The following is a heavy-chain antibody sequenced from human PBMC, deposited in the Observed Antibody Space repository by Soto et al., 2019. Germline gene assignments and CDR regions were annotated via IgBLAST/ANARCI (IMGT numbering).Heavy chain of an antibody. V-gene: IGHV4-30-4*01. CDR1: GGSVSSGDYY. Sequence: LSLTCTVSGGSVSSGDYYWSWIRQPPGKGLEWIGYIYYSGSTYYNPSLKSRVTISVDTSKNQFSLKLSSVTAADTAVYYCARGDTMVRGVTVDYWGQGTLVTVSS. CDR3: ARGDTMVRGVTVDY. CDR2: IYYSGST. D-gene: IGHD3-10*01. J-gene: IGHJ4*02.